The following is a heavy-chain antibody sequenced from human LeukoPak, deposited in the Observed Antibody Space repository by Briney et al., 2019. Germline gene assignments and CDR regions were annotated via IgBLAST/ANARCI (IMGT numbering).Heavy chain of an antibody. CDR2: ISGSGGST. V-gene: IGHV3-23*01. J-gene: IGHJ3*02. CDR1: GFTFSSYA. CDR3: ASSHRDTAILTDAFDI. D-gene: IGHD5-18*01. Sequence: GGSLRLSCAASGFTFSSYAMSWVRQAPGKGLEWVSSISGSGGSTYYADSVKGRFTISRDNSKNTLYLQMNSLRAEDTAVYYCASSHRDTAILTDAFDIWGQGTMVTVSS.